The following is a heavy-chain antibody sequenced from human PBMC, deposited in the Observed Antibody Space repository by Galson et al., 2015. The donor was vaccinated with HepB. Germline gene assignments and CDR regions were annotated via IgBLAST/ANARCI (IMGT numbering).Heavy chain of an antibody. CDR3: ARERL. CDR1: GFTFSSYA. Sequence: SLRLSCAASGFTFSSYAMHWVRQAPGKGLEWLAVISFDGSNEYYADSVKGRFTISRDNSKNTLYLQMDSLRPEDTAVYYCARERLWGQGTLVTVSS. V-gene: IGHV3-30-3*01. CDR2: ISFDGSNE. J-gene: IGHJ4*02.